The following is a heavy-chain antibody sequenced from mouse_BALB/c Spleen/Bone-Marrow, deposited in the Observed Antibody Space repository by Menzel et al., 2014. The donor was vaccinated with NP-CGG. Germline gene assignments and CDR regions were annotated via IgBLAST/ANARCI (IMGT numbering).Heavy chain of an antibody. CDR3: ANYDYGWYFDV. D-gene: IGHD2-4*01. CDR2: IDPANGNT. CDR1: GFNIKDTY. J-gene: IGHJ1*01. V-gene: IGHV14-3*02. Sequence: VQLQQSGAELVKPGASVKLSCTASGFNIKDTYMHWVKQRPEQGLEWIGRIDPANGNTKYDPKFQGKATITADTSSNTAYLQLSSLTSEDTAVYYCANYDYGWYFDVWGPGTTVTVSS.